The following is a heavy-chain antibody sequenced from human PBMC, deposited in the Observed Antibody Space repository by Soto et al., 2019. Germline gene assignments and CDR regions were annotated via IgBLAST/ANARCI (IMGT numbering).Heavy chain of an antibody. CDR3: ARVINDNDVRDY. CDR1: GFTFSSYW. Sequence: GGSLRLSCVASGFTFSSYWMSWVRQAPGKGLEWVANINEDGRAKNYVDFVKGRFTISRDNAKNSLYLQMNSLRGEDTAVYYCARVINDNDVRDYWGQGTLVTVSS. D-gene: IGHD1-1*01. V-gene: IGHV3-7*04. J-gene: IGHJ4*02. CDR2: INEDGRAK.